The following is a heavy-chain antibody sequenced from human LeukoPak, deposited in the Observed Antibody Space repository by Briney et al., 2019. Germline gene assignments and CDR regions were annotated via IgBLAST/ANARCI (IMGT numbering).Heavy chain of an antibody. CDR2: ISGSGDST. CDR1: GFTFSSYS. Sequence: GGSLRLSCAASGFTFSSYSMNWVRQAPGKGLEWVSAISGSGDSTHYADSVKGRFTISRDNSKNTLYLQMNSLRAEDTAAYFCAKVSGYCSITGCFPHGQWWFDPWGQGTLVTVSS. V-gene: IGHV3-23*01. J-gene: IGHJ5*02. CDR3: AKVSGYCSITGCFPHGQWWFDP. D-gene: IGHD2-2*01.